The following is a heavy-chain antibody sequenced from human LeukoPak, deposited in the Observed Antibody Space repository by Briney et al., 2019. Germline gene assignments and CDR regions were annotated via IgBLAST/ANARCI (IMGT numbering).Heavy chain of an antibody. Sequence: PSETPSLTCTVSGGSLSSYYWSWIRQPPGKGLEWIGYIYYSGSTNYNPSLKSRVTISVDTSKNQFSLKLSSVTAADTAVYYCARGWYSSGWYVPHYFDYWGQGTLVTVSS. CDR3: ARGWYSSGWYVPHYFDY. V-gene: IGHV4-59*01. D-gene: IGHD6-19*01. CDR1: GGSLSSYY. J-gene: IGHJ4*02. CDR2: IYYSGST.